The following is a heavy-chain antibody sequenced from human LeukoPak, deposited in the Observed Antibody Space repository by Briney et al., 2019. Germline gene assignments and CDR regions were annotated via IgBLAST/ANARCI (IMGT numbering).Heavy chain of an antibody. Sequence: ASVKVSCKASGYTFTSYGISWVRQAPGQGLEWMGWISAYNGNTNYAQKLQGRVTMTTDTSTSTANMELRSLRSDDTAVYYCARDPLRFGELFGNWFDPWGQGTLVTVSS. D-gene: IGHD3-10*01. CDR3: ARDPLRFGELFGNWFDP. J-gene: IGHJ5*02. V-gene: IGHV1-18*01. CDR2: ISAYNGNT. CDR1: GYTFTSYG.